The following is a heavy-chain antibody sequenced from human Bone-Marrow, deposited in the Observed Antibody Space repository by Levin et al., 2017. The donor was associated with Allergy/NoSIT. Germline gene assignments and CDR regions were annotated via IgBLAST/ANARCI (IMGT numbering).Heavy chain of an antibody. CDR1: GGSISSFY. CDR3: ARDSGGSGYPDY. D-gene: IGHD3-22*01. J-gene: IGHJ4*02. V-gene: IGHV4-4*07. Sequence: SGGSLRLSCTVSGGSISSFYWSWIRQPAGKGLEWIGRIYSSGRTDYQSSLKSRVTMSLDTSKNQVSLKLASVTAADTALYYCARDSGGSGYPDYWGQGTLVTVSS. CDR2: IYSSGRT.